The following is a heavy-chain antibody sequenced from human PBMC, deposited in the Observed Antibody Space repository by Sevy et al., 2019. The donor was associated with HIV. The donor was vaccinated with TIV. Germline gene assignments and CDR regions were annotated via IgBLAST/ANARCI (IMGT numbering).Heavy chain of an antibody. CDR1: GGTFSSYA. J-gene: IGHJ5*02. V-gene: IGHV1-69*06. Sequence: ASVKVSCKASGGTFSSYAISWVRQAPGQGLEWMGGIIPIFGTANYAQKFQGRVTITADKSTSTAYMELSSLRSEDTAVYYCARDRRATGYSSGWYPNWFDPWGQGTLSPSPQ. CDR2: IIPIFGTA. CDR3: ARDRRATGYSSGWYPNWFDP. D-gene: IGHD6-19*01.